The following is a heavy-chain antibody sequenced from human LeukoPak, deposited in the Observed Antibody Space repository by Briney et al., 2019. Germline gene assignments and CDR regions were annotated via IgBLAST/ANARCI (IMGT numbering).Heavy chain of an antibody. CDR2: IKQDGSEK. J-gene: IGHJ5*02. CDR3: ARDLDGNQSPNWFDP. Sequence: GGSLRLSCAASGFTFSSYWMSWVRQAPGKGLEWVANIKQDGSEKYYVDSVKGRFTISRDNAKYSLYLEMNSLRAEDTAVYYCARDLDGNQSPNWFDPWGQGTLVTVSS. V-gene: IGHV3-7*01. D-gene: IGHD3/OR15-3a*01. CDR1: GFTFSSYW.